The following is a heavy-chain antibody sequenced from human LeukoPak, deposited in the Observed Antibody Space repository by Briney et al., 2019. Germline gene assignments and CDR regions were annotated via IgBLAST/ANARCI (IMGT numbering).Heavy chain of an antibody. J-gene: IGHJ6*02. Sequence: ASVKVSCKDSGYTFTSYGISWVRQAPGQGLEWMGWISAYNGNTNYAQKLQGRVTMTTDTSTSTAYMELRSLRSDDTAVYYCARAAPFEGYYYYGMDVWGQGTTVTVSS. CDR3: ARAAPFEGYYYYGMDV. CDR1: GYTFTSYG. D-gene: IGHD2/OR15-2a*01. V-gene: IGHV1-18*01. CDR2: ISAYNGNT.